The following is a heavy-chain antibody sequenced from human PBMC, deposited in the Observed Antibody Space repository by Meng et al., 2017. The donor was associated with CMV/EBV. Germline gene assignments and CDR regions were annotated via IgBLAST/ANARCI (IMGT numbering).Heavy chain of an antibody. CDR1: GGCISSSRYY. D-gene: IGHD3-16*01. CDR3: ASLAGDY. V-gene: IGHV4-39*07. Sequence: LRLQAARPWPLKPSDTTSVACGVSGGCISSSRYYWGWSRQPPGKGLVWIGSIYYSGSTYYSPSLKSRVTISVDTSKNQFSLKLSSVTAADTAVYYCASLAGDYWGQGTLVTVSS. J-gene: IGHJ4*02. CDR2: IYYSGST.